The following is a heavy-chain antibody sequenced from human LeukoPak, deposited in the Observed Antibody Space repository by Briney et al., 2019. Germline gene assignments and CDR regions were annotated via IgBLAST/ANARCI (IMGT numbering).Heavy chain of an antibody. CDR1: GGSISCGGYS. D-gene: IGHD5-18*01. J-gene: IGHJ4*02. CDR3: ASGGYSYGFDY. V-gene: IGHV4-30-2*01. Sequence: PSQTLSLTCAVSGGSISCGGYSWSWIRQPPGKGLEWIGYIYHNGNTYYSPSLKSRVTISVDRSKNQLSLKLSSVTAADTAMYYCASGGYSYGFDYWGQGTLVTVSS. CDR2: IYHNGNT.